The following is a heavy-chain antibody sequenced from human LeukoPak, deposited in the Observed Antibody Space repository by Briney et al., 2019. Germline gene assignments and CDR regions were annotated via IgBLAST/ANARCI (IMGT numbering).Heavy chain of an antibody. CDR1: GFTFSSYE. CDR3: ARGTTSGWYFDY. Sequence: TGGSLRLSCAASGFTFSSYEMNWVRQAPGKGLEWVSYISSSGSTIYYADSVKGRFTISRDNAKNSLYLQMNSLRAEDTAVYYCARGTTSGWYFDYWGQGTLVTVSS. J-gene: IGHJ4*02. V-gene: IGHV3-48*03. CDR2: ISSSGSTI. D-gene: IGHD6-19*01.